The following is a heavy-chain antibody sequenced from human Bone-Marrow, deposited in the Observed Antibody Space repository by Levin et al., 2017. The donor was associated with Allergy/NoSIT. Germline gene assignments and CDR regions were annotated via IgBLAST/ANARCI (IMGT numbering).Heavy chain of an antibody. V-gene: IGHV3-23*01. Sequence: GGSLRLSCTDSRFTFNTYAMSWVRQAPGKGLEWVSAISGGAGRTHYADSVKGRFTISRDNSKNTLYLELSSLRAEDTAVYYCASFAVGCLYYGQDVWGQGTTDTVSS. J-gene: IGHJ6*02. CDR1: RFTFNTYA. CDR2: ISGGAGRT. CDR3: ASFAVGCLYYGQDV. D-gene: IGHD3-10*01.